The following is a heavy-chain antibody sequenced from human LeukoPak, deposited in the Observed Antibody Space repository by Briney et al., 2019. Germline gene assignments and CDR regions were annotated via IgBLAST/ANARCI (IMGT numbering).Heavy chain of an antibody. CDR3: ARGYYDILTGYWPSVDY. CDR1: GYSISSGYY. Sequence: SETLSLTCTVSGYSISSGYYWSWIRQPPGKGLEWIGYIYYSGSTNYNPSLKSRVTISVDTSKNQFSLKLSSVTAADTAVYYCARGYYDILTGYWPSVDYWGQGTLVTVSS. CDR2: IYYSGST. J-gene: IGHJ4*02. V-gene: IGHV4-61*01. D-gene: IGHD3-9*01.